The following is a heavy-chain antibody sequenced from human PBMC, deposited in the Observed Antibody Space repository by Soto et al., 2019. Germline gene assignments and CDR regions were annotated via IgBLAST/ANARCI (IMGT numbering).Heavy chain of an antibody. CDR2: ISYDGSNK. V-gene: IGHV3-30-3*01. Sequence: GGSLRLSCAASGFTFSSYAMHWVRQAPGKGLEWVAVISYDGSNKYYADSVKGRFTISRDNSKNTLYLQMNSLRAEDTAVYYCARDSVVLLWFGELPSYWGQGTLVTVSS. CDR3: ARDSVVLLWFGELPSY. D-gene: IGHD3-10*01. J-gene: IGHJ4*02. CDR1: GFTFSSYA.